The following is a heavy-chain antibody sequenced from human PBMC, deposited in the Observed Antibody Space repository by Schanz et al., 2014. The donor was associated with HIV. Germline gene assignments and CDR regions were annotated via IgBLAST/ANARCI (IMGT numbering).Heavy chain of an antibody. Sequence: QVLLLESGGGVVQPGGSLRLSCAASGFTFSSYGFHWVRQAPGKGLEWVAVIWHDGTNKYYADSVKGRFTISRDISQKTLYLQMNSLRADDTAVYYCARDRLVVAATGLDYWGQGTLVAVSS. J-gene: IGHJ4*02. CDR3: ARDRLVVAATGLDY. V-gene: IGHV3-33*01. CDR2: IWHDGTNK. CDR1: GFTFSSYG. D-gene: IGHD2-15*01.